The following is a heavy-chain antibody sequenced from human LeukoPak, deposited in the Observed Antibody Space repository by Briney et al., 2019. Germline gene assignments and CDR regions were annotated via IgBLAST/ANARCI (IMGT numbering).Heavy chain of an antibody. J-gene: IGHJ6*02. Sequence: GGSLRLSCAASGLAFHYYGMDWVRQAPGKGLEWVAGISGSGGATDYADFAKGRFTIFRDNSKNTLYLQMNTLSAEDTAIYYCAKRLTETNYNGMDVWGQGTTVTVSS. D-gene: IGHD2-8*01. CDR1: GLAFHYYG. CDR2: ISGSGGAT. V-gene: IGHV3-23*01. CDR3: AKRLTETNYNGMDV.